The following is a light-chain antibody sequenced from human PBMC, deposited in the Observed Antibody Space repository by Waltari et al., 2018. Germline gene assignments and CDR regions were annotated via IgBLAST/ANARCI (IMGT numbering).Light chain of an antibody. V-gene: IGKV1-9*01. Sequence: DIQLTQSPSFLSASVGDRVTIACRASQGISRSLAWYQQKTGKAPKLLIYAESTLQRGVPSRFSGNGLGTEFPLQISSLQLEDLATYYCQQFNIYLRTFGRGPSWRSN. CDR2: AES. CDR3: QQFNIYLRT. J-gene: IGKJ2*01. CDR1: QGISRS.